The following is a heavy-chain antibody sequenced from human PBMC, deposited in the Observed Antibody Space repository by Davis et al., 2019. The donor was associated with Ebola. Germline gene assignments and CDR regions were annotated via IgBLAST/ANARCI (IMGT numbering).Heavy chain of an antibody. CDR1: GVSISTHY. CDR3: SERGSSV. CDR2: IYYTGSA. Sequence: PSETLSLTCTVSGVSISTHYWSWIRQPPGKRLEWFGSIYYTGSAYYNSSLASRATISVDTSKNQFSLKLTSVTAADTAMYYSSERGSSVWGQGTLVTVSS. V-gene: IGHV4-59*03. J-gene: IGHJ4*02. D-gene: IGHD3-10*01.